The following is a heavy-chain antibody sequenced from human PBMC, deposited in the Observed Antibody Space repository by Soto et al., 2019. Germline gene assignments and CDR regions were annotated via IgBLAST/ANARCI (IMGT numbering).Heavy chain of an antibody. Sequence: GASVKVSCKASGYTFTSYDINWVRQATGQGLEWMGWMNPNSGNTGYAQKFQGRVTMTRNTSISTAYMKLSSLRSEDTAVYYCARTDYAGYYYYMDVWGQGTTVTVSS. D-gene: IGHD4-17*01. J-gene: IGHJ6*03. V-gene: IGHV1-8*01. CDR3: ARTDYAGYYYYMDV. CDR2: MNPNSGNT. CDR1: GYTFTSYD.